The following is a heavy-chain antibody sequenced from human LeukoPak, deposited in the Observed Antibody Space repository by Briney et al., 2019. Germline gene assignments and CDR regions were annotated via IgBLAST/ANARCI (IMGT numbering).Heavy chain of an antibody. CDR2: ISGDSRSI. CDR1: GFTFSSYS. D-gene: IGHD1-26*01. CDR3: ARHEYSGGMNYGMDV. Sequence: PGGSLRLSCAASGFTFSSYSMNWVRQAPGKGLEWVSVISGDSRSIYYTDSVKGRFTISRDNAKNSLYLQMNSLRAEDTAVYYCARHEYSGGMNYGMDVWGQGATVIVSS. J-gene: IGHJ6*02. V-gene: IGHV3-21*01.